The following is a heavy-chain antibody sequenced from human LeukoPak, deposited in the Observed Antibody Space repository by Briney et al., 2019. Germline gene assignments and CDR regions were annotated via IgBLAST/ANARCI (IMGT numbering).Heavy chain of an antibody. D-gene: IGHD6-13*01. Sequence: PGGSLRLSCAASGFTFSNYAMSRVRQAPGKGLEWVSPISNRGGVTYYAESVKGRFTISRDNSKNTLYLQMNSLRAEDTAIYYCAKARGAAAANDFDYWGQGTLVTVSS. V-gene: IGHV3-23*01. CDR3: AKARGAAAANDFDY. J-gene: IGHJ4*02. CDR2: ISNRGGVT. CDR1: GFTFSNYA.